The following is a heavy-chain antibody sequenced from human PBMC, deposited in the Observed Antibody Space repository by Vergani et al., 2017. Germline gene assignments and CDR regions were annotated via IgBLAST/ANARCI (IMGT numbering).Heavy chain of an antibody. J-gene: IGHJ3*02. Sequence: FLNPFFSLILSFSSSLFTFLPSFLTFFLHSPFNFLSFFFLIKIKTYFFPTYYASPFTGKFPLSRDDSNNTLYLQMNSLKTEDTAVYYCTTDNQQSSLGHCSVTNCYGGVFDIWGQGTVVTVSS. CDR1: LFTFLPSF. CDR3: TTDNQQSSLGHCSVTNCYGGVFDI. CDR2: IKIKTYFFPT. V-gene: IGHV3-15*01. D-gene: IGHD2-15*01.